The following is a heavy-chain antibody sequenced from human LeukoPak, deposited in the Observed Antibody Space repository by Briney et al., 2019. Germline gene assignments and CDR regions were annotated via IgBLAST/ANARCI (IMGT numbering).Heavy chain of an antibody. J-gene: IGHJ4*02. CDR2: IIPIFGTA. CDR1: GGTFSSYA. D-gene: IGHD5-24*01. CDR3: ASGRWLQYPFDY. V-gene: IGHV1-69*13. Sequence: GAPVKVSCKASGGTFSSYAISWVRQAPGQGLEWMGGIIPIFGTANYAQKFQGRVTITADESTSTAYMELSSLRSEDTAVYYCASGRWLQYPFDYWGQGTLVTVSS.